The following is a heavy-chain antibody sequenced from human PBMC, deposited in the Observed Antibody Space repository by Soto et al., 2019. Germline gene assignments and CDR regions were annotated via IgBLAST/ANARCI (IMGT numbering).Heavy chain of an antibody. Sequence: LETLSLTFAVYGESFSGYDGSWIRQPPGRGLEWIGEINHSGSTNYNPSLKSLVTISVDTSKNQFSLKLSSVTAADTAVYYCARLWFGELPLIGDAFDIWGQGTMVTVSS. D-gene: IGHD3-10*01. CDR2: INHSGST. CDR1: GESFSGYD. V-gene: IGHV4-34*01. J-gene: IGHJ3*02. CDR3: ARLWFGELPLIGDAFDI.